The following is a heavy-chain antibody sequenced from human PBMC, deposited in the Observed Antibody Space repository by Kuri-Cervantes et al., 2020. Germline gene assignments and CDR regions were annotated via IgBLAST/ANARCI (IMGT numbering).Heavy chain of an antibody. CDR3: ARGISGYGSGSYPNTRWFDP. D-gene: IGHD3-10*01. J-gene: IGHJ5*02. Sequence: SQTLSLTCTVSGGSISSGSYYWSWIRQPAGKGLEWIGRIYTSGSTNYNPSLKSRVTISVDTSKNQFSLKLSSVTAADTAVYYCARGISGYGSGSYPNTRWFDPWGQGTLVTVSS. V-gene: IGHV4-61*02. CDR1: GGSISSGSYY. CDR2: IYTSGST.